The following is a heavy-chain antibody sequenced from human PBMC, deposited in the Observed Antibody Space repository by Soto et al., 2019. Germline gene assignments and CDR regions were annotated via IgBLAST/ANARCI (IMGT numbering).Heavy chain of an antibody. CDR3: ARGRIVGATPCYFDY. D-gene: IGHD3-22*01. Sequence: SETLSLTCAVYGGSFSGYYWSWIRQPPGKGLEWIGEINHSGSTNYNPSLKSRVTISVDTSKNQFSLKLSSVTAADTAVYYCARGRIVGATPCYFDYWGQGTLVTVSS. J-gene: IGHJ4*02. V-gene: IGHV4-34*01. CDR1: GGSFSGYY. CDR2: INHSGST.